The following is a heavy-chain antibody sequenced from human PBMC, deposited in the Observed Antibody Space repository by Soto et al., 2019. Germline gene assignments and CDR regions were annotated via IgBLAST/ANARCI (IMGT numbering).Heavy chain of an antibody. Sequence: QVHLVQSGAEVKRPRSSVKVSGKASGGTLSSNAFSWVRQAPGQGFEWMGGIIPIFGATNYAQKFEDRITSPADKATNSVYMEMTSLGSGDTAVYYCAKSTSANSGYNFDSSGYAAMDVWGQGTTVTVSS. J-gene: IGHJ6*02. V-gene: IGHV1-69*06. CDR1: GGTLSSNA. D-gene: IGHD3-22*01. CDR3: AKSTSANSGYNFDSSGYAAMDV. CDR2: IIPIFGAT.